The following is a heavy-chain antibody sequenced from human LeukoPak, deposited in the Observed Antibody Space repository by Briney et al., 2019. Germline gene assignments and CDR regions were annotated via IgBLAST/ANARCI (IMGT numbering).Heavy chain of an antibody. Sequence: QAGGSLRLSCAASGFTFSSNEMNWVRQAPGKGLEWVSYINSGGTIIYYADSVKGRFTISRDNAKNSLYLQMNSLRAEDTVIYYCARDWFADWGQGTLVSVSS. CDR1: GFTFSSNE. CDR2: INSGGTII. V-gene: IGHV3-48*03. CDR3: ARDWFAD. J-gene: IGHJ4*02.